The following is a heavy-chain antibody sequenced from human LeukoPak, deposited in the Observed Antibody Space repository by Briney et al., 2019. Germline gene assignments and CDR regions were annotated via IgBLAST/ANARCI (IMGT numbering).Heavy chain of an antibody. CDR2: IYSGGST. D-gene: IGHD3-22*01. CDR3: AKDSGGDYYDSSGYNY. Sequence: GGSLRLSCAASGFTVSSNYMSWVRQAPGKGLEWVSVIYSGGSTYYADSVKGRFTISRDNSKNTLYLQMNSLRAEDTAVYYCAKDSGGDYYDSSGYNYWGQGTLVTVSS. J-gene: IGHJ4*02. V-gene: IGHV3-53*01. CDR1: GFTVSSNY.